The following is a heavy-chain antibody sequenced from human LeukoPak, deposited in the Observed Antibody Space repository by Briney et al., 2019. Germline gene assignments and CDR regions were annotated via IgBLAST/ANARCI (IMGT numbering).Heavy chain of an antibody. CDR2: IKTDGSAT. D-gene: IGHD5-12*01. CDR1: GFTFSNYW. V-gene: IGHV3-74*01. CDR3: ARGRYSGYEGGSDY. J-gene: IGHJ4*02. Sequence: GGPLRLSCAASGFTFSNYWMHWVRQAPGKGLVWVSRIKTDGSATNYADSEKGRFTISRDNAKNTLYLQMNNLRVEDTGIYYCARGRYSGYEGGSDYWGQGTLVTVSS.